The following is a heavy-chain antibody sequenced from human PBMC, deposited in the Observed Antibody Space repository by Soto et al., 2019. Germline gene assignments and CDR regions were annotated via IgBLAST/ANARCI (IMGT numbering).Heavy chain of an antibody. J-gene: IGHJ6*02. V-gene: IGHV3-23*01. CDR3: AKDLGSTGTNGDYYYGMDV. Sequence: GSLRLACGASVFTFTSYAMNWVRQAPGKGLEWVSSISGSGGNTYYADSVKGRFTISRDNSKNTLYLQMNSLRAEDTALYYCAKDLGSTGTNGDYYYGMDVWGQGTTVTVSS. CDR1: VFTFTSYA. D-gene: IGHD1-7*01. CDR2: ISGSGGNT.